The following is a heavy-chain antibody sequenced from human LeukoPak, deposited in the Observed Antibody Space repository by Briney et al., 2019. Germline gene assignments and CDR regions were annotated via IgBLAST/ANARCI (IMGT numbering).Heavy chain of an antibody. CDR3: ANLLLEIAVGSGVHGRDV. CDR1: GFTFTSSA. D-gene: IGHD2-2*01. Sequence: SVKVSCKASGFTFTSSAMQWVRQARGQRLEWIGWIVVGSGNTNYAQKFQERVTITRDMSTSTAYMELSSLRSEDTAVYYCANLLLEIAVGSGVHGRDVWGQGTTVTVSS. CDR2: IVVGSGNT. J-gene: IGHJ6*02. V-gene: IGHV1-58*02.